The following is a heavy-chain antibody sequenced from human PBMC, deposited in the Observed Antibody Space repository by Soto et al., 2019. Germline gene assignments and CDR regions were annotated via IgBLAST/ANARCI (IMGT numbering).Heavy chain of an antibody. CDR2: ISVYSGYA. J-gene: IGHJ5*02. Sequence: QVQLVQSGPELKKPGASVKVSCKTSGYSFYNSGISWVRQAPGQGLEWMGWISVYSGYAHYAQKFQGRVIMTADTFTSTSYMELRGLRSDDTAMYYCSKNGTTWFAALGQGTLVTVSS. CDR3: SKNGTTWFAA. D-gene: IGHD1-1*01. CDR1: GYSFYNSG. V-gene: IGHV1-18*01.